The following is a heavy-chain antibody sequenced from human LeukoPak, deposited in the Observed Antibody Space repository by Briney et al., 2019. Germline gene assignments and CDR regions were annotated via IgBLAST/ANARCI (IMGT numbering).Heavy chain of an antibody. V-gene: IGHV4-30-4*01. CDR2: IYYSGST. J-gene: IGHJ4*02. D-gene: IGHD2-2*01. CDR3: ARVEEGSQLPDDY. CDR1: GGSISSGDYY. Sequence: SETLSLTCTVSGGSISSGDYYWSWIRQPPGKGLEWIGYIYYSGSTYYNPSLKSRVTISVDTSKNQFSLKLSSVTAADTAVYYCARVEEGSQLPDDYWGQGTLVTVSS.